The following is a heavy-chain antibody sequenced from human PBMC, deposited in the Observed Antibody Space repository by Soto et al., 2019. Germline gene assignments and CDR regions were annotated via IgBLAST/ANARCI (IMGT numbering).Heavy chain of an antibody. Sequence: QVQLVQSGAEVKKPGSSVKVSCKASGDTFSSYAFSWVRQAPGQGLEWMGGIIPIFGTADYAQRFQGRGTITADESTSTAYMELSSLRSEDTAVYYCASPPREYYYYGMDVWGQGTTVTVSS. V-gene: IGHV1-69*12. CDR2: IIPIFGTA. CDR1: GDTFSSYA. CDR3: ASPPREYYYYGMDV. J-gene: IGHJ6*02.